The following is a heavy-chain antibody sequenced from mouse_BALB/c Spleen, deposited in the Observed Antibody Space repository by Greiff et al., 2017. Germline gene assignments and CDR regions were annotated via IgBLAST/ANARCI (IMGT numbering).Heavy chain of an antibody. Sequence: QVQLQQPGAELVMPGASVKMSCKASGYTFTDYWMHWVKQRPGQGLEWIGAIDNSDSYTSYNQKFKGKATLTVDESSSTAYMQLSSLTSEDSAVYYCARSLTGTGAYWGQGTLVTVSA. V-gene: IGHV1-69*01. D-gene: IGHD4-1*01. CDR1: GYTFTDYW. J-gene: IGHJ3*01. CDR2: IDNSDSYT. CDR3: ARSLTGTGAY.